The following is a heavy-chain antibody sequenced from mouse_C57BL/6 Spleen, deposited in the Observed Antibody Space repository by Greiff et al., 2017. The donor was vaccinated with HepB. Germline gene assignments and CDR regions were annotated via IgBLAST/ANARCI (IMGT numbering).Heavy chain of an antibody. J-gene: IGHJ1*03. V-gene: IGHV1-50*01. CDR1: GYTFTSYW. CDR2: IDPSDSYT. CDR3: ARRVYYGSSRWYFDV. D-gene: IGHD1-1*01. Sequence: VQLQQPGAELVKPGASVKLSCKASGYTFTSYWMQWVKQRPGQGLEWIGEIDPSDSYTNYNQKFKGKATLTVDTSSSTAYMQLSSLTSEDSAVYYCARRVYYGSSRWYFDVWGTGTTVTVSS.